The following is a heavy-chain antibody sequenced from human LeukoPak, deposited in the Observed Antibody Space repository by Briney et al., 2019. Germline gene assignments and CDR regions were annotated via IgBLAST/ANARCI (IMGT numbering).Heavy chain of an antibody. V-gene: IGHV4-38-2*02. CDR3: ARHTYLWLLSNWFDP. J-gene: IGHJ5*02. CDR2: IYHSGST. CDR1: GYSISSGYY. D-gene: IGHD3-3*01. Sequence: SETLSLTCTVSGYSISSGYYWGWIRQPPGKGLEWIGSIYHSGSTYYNPSLKSRVTISVDTSKNQFSLKLSSVTAADTAVYYCARHTYLWLLSNWFDPWGQGTLVTVSS.